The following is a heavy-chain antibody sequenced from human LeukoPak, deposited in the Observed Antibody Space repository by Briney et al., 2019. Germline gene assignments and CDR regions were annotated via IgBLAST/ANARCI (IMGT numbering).Heavy chain of an antibody. CDR3: ATDTAMAPRKFDY. D-gene: IGHD5-18*01. J-gene: IGHJ4*02. CDR2: INPSGGST. Sequence: ASVKVSCKASGYTFTSYYMHWVRQAPGQGLEWMGIINPSGGSTSYAQKFQGRVTMTRDTSTDTAYMELSSLRSEDTAVYYCATDTAMAPRKFDYWGQGTLVTVSS. CDR1: GYTFTSYY. V-gene: IGHV1-46*01.